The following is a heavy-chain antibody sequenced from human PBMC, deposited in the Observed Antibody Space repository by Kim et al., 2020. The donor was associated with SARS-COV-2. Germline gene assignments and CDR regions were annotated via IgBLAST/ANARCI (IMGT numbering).Heavy chain of an antibody. J-gene: IGHJ4*02. CDR1: GFTFSSYA. Sequence: GGSLRLSCAASGFTFSSYAMHWVRQAPGKGLEWVAVISYDGSNKYYADSVKGRFTISRDNSKNTLYLQMNSLRAEDTAVYYCARDVVVAATPNFAYWGQGTLVTVSS. CDR2: ISYDGSNK. CDR3: ARDVVVAATPNFAY. V-gene: IGHV3-30*04. D-gene: IGHD2-15*01.